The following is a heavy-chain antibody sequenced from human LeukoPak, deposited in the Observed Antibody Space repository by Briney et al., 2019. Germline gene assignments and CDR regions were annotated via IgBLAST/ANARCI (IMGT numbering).Heavy chain of an antibody. D-gene: IGHD6-6*01. J-gene: IGHJ4*02. CDR2: IKQDGSVK. V-gene: IGHV3-7*01. CDR1: GFTFSNYW. Sequence: GGSLTLSCAASGFTFSNYWMTWVRQAPGKGLEWVANIKQDGSVKSYEDSVKGRFTIARDNAKNSLWLQMNSLRAEDAAVYYCAKDYKQLLPGYWGQGTLVTVSS. CDR3: AKDYKQLLPGY.